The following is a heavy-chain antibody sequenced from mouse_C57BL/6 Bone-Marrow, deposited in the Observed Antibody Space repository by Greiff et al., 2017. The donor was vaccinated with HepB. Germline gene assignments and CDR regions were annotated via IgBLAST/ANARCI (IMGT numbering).Heavy chain of an antibody. CDR2: IDPNSGGT. CDR1: GYTFTSYW. J-gene: IGHJ4*01. CDR3: AREAITTVVEDSMDY. Sequence: QVHVKQPGAELVKPGASVKLSCKASGYTFTSYWMHWVKQRPGRGLEWIGRIDPNSGGTKYNEKFKSKATLTVDKPSSTAYMQLSSLTSEDSAVYYCAREAITTVVEDSMDYWGQGTSVTVSS. V-gene: IGHV1-72*01. D-gene: IGHD1-1*01.